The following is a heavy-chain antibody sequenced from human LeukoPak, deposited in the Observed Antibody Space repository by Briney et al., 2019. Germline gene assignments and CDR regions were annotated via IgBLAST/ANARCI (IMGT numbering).Heavy chain of an antibody. Sequence: PGGSLRLSCAASGFAFSTYSMNWVRQAPGKGLEWISSITSTGTYIYYADSVKGRFTISRDNAKNSQYLQMNSLRAEDTAVYFCARVAGGKFHLDYWGQGTQVTVSS. CDR1: GFAFSTYS. J-gene: IGHJ4*02. CDR2: ITSTGTYI. CDR3: ARVAGGKFHLDY. V-gene: IGHV3-21*01. D-gene: IGHD6-13*01.